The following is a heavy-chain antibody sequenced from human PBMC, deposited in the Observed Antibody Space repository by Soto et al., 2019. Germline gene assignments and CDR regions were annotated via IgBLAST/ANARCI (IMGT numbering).Heavy chain of an antibody. CDR1: GGSISSGDYY. V-gene: IGHV4-30-4*01. J-gene: IGHJ4*02. Sequence: NPSETLSLTCTVSGGSISSGDYYWSWIRQPPGKGLEWIGYIYYSGSTYYNPSLKSRVTISVDTSKNQFSLKLSSVTAADTAVYYCATERFNCSGGSCYPYYFDYWGQGTLVTVSS. CDR3: ATERFNCSGGSCYPYYFDY. D-gene: IGHD2-15*01. CDR2: IYYSGST.